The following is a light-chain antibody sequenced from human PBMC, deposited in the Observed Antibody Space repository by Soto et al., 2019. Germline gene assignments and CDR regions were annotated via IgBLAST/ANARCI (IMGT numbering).Light chain of an antibody. J-gene: IGLJ2*01. CDR2: QDS. CDR1: KLGHKY. CDR3: QTWDSSTVI. V-gene: IGLV3-1*01. Sequence: SYELTQPHSVSVSPGQTASITCSGDKLGHKYACWYQQRPGQSPVLVIYQDSKRPSGIPERFSGSNSGNTATLTISGTQAMDEADYYCQTWDSSTVIFGGGTKVTVL.